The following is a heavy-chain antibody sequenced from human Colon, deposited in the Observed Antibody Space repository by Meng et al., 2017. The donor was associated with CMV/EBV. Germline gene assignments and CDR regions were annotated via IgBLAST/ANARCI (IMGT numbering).Heavy chain of an antibody. CDR3: ARSYSGSRFDP. V-gene: IGHV3-53*01. CDR1: GFTVSSNY. CDR2: IYSGGST. J-gene: IGHJ5*02. Sequence: GGSLRLSCAASGFTVSSNYMSWVRQAPGKGLEWVSVIYSGGSTYYADSVKGRFTISRDNSKNTVYLQMNSLRADDSAVYYCARSYSGSRFDPWGQGTLVTVSS. D-gene: IGHD1-26*01.